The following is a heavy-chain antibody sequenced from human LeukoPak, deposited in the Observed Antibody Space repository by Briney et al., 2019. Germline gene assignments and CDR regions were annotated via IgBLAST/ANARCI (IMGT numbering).Heavy chain of an antibody. J-gene: IGHJ2*01. CDR3: ARQGDYPANWYFDL. CDR2: IYYSGST. V-gene: IGHV4-59*08. Sequence: SETLSLTCTVSGGSISSYYWSWVRQPPGKGLEWIGYIYYSGSTNYNPSLKSRVTISVDTSKNQFSLKLSSVTAADTAVYYCARQGDYPANWYFDLWGRGTLVTVSS. D-gene: IGHD4-17*01. CDR1: GGSISSYY.